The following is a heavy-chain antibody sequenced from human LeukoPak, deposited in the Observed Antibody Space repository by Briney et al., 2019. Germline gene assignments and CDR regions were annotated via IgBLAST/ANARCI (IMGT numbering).Heavy chain of an antibody. Sequence: SETLSLTRTVSGYSISSGYYWGWIRQPPGKGLEWIGSIYHSGSTYYNPSLKSRVTTSVDTSKNQFSLKLSSVTAADTAVYYCARDREYYPDYWGQGTLVTVSS. CDR2: IYHSGST. CDR3: ARDREYYPDY. J-gene: IGHJ4*02. V-gene: IGHV4-38-2*02. D-gene: IGHD3-10*01. CDR1: GYSISSGYY.